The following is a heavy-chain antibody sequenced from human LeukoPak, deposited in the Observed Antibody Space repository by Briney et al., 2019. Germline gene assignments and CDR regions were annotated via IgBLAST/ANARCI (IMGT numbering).Heavy chain of an antibody. D-gene: IGHD3-3*01. J-gene: IGHJ4*02. CDR2: ISGSGGST. Sequence: PGGSLRLSCAASGFTFSSYAMSWVRQAPGKGLEWVSAISGSGGSTYYADSVKGRFTISRDNSKNTLYLQMNCMRAEDTAVYYCAKQKSFWSGYDASDYWGQETLVTVSS. CDR1: GFTFSSYA. V-gene: IGHV3-23*01. CDR3: AKQKSFWSGYDASDY.